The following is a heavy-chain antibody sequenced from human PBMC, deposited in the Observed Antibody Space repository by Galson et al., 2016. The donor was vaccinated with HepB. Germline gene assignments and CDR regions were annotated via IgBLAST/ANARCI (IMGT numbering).Heavy chain of an antibody. CDR3: ARVTGGYIRFDS. CDR2: VWHDDSNR. CDR1: GIALGSHG. Sequence: SLRLSCAASGIALGSHGMHWVRQAPGKGLEWVAHVWHDDSNRYYADSVRGRFTISRDNSKNTLSLQMNSLRAEDTAVYYCARVTGGYIRFDSWGQGTLVTVSS. V-gene: IGHV3-33*01. D-gene: IGHD5-12*01. J-gene: IGHJ5*01.